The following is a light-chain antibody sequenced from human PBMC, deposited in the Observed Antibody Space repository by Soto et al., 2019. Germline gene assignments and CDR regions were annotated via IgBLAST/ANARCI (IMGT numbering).Light chain of an antibody. V-gene: IGLV1-51*01. CDR3: QSYDISLSGWV. CDR2: DEN. Sequence: QSVLTQPPSVSAAPGQKVTISCSGGSSNIGKNYVSWYQQLPGTAPKLLIYDENRRPSGIPDRFSGSKSGTSATLGITGLQAEDEADYYCQSYDISLSGWVFGGGTKVTVL. CDR1: SSNIGKNY. J-gene: IGLJ3*02.